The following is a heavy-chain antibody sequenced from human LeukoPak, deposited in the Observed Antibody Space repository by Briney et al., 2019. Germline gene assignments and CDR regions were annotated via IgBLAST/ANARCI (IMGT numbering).Heavy chain of an antibody. CDR2: ISGSDGST. D-gene: IGHD5-12*01. CDR3: ANPPTWDIVATFFDY. J-gene: IGHJ4*02. CDR1: GFTFSSYA. Sequence: GGSLRLSCAASGFTFSSYAMSWVRQAPGKGLEWVSAISGSDGSTYYADSVKGRFTISRDNSKDTLYLQMNSLRADDTAVYYCANPPTWDIVATFFDYWGQGTLVTVSS. V-gene: IGHV3-23*01.